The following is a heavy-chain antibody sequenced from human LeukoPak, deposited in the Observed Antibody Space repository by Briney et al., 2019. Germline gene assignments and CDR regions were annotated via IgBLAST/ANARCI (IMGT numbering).Heavy chain of an antibody. V-gene: IGHV1-2*02. J-gene: IGHJ6*02. CDR3: ARLGLATMIPHYYCGMDV. Sequence: ASVKVSCKASGYIFTGYYMHWVRQAPGQGLEWMGWINPNSGGTNYAQKFQGRVTMTRDTSISTAYMELSRLRSDDTAVYYCARLGLATMIPHYYCGMDVWGQGTTVTVSS. D-gene: IGHD5-12*01. CDR2: INPNSGGT. CDR1: GYIFTGYY.